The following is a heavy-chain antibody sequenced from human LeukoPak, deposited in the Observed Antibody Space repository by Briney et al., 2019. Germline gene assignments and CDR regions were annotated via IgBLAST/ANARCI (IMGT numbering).Heavy chain of an antibody. J-gene: IGHJ4*02. CDR1: GFTFRNYA. CDR2: IGSNGGST. V-gene: IGHV3-64*01. Sequence: GGSLRLSCAASGFTFRNYAMYWVRQAPGKGLEYVSAIGSNGGSTSYANSVKGRFTISRDNSKNTLYLQMGSLRAADMAVYYCARMGQYSGYDPFDYWGQGTLVSVSS. CDR3: ARMGQYSGYDPFDY. D-gene: IGHD5-12*01.